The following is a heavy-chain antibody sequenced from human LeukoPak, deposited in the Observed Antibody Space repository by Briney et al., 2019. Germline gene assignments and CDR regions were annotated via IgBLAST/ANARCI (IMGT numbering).Heavy chain of an antibody. J-gene: IGHJ4*02. CDR1: GYTFTSYG. Sequence: ASVKVSCKASGYTFTSYGISWVRQAPGQGLEWMGWISAYNGNTNYAQKLQGRVTMTTGTSTSTAYMELRSLRSDDTAVYYCARDGAVAGTPPFDYWGQGTLVTVSS. CDR2: ISAYNGNT. CDR3: ARDGAVAGTPPFDY. D-gene: IGHD6-19*01. V-gene: IGHV1-18*01.